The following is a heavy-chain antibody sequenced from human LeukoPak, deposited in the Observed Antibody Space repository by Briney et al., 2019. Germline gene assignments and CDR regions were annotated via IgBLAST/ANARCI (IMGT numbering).Heavy chain of an antibody. CDR1: GDSISSSNYY. V-gene: IGHV4-39*07. CDR3: ARGVGDGYNTFDY. D-gene: IGHD5-24*01. Sequence: SETLSLTCTVSGDSISSSNYYWAWIRQPPGKGLEWIGSIFYSGTTYYNPSLKSRVTMSVDTSKNQFSLKLSSVTAADTAVYYCARGVGDGYNTFDYWGQGTLVTVSS. CDR2: IFYSGTT. J-gene: IGHJ4*02.